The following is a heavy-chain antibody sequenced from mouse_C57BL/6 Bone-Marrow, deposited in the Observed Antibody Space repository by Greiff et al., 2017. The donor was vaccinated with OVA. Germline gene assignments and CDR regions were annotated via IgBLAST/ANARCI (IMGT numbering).Heavy chain of an antibody. D-gene: IGHD2-2*01. V-gene: IGHV1-82*01. CDR2: IYPGDGDT. J-gene: IGHJ2*01. Sequence: QVQLQQSGPELVKPGASVKISCKASGYAFSSSWMNWVKQRPGKGLEWIGRIYPGDGDTNYNGKFKGKATLTADKSSSTAYMQLSSLTYEDSAVYYCARRGVTFDYWGQGTTLTVSS. CDR3: ARRGVTFDY. CDR1: GYAFSSSW.